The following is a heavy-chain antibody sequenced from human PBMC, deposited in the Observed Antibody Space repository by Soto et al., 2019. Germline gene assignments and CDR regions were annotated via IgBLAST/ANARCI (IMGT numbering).Heavy chain of an antibody. CDR3: ARYNYYGWGIFAY. CDR2: IWYDGGSK. J-gene: IGHJ4*02. V-gene: IGHV3-33*01. D-gene: IGHD3-10*01. CDR1: GFTFSTYG. Sequence: PGGSLRLSCAASGFTFSTYGMHWVRQPPGEGLEWVAVIWYDGGSKFYVDSVKGRFTISRDNSKNTLSLQMNSLRAKDTAVYYCARYNYYGWGIFAYGGQGTLVTVSS.